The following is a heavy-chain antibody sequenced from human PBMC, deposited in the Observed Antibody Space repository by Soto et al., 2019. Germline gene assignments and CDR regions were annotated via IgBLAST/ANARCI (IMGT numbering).Heavy chain of an antibody. V-gene: IGHV4-30-2*03. J-gene: IGHJ4*02. CDR2: IYHSGST. CDR3: ARHPGSPGPRGIAAAVVDY. D-gene: IGHD6-13*01. CDR1: GGSISSGSYS. Sequence: SETLSLTCAVSGGSISSGSYSWGWIRQPPGKGLEWIGNIYHSGSTYYNPSLKSRVTISVDTSKNQFSLKLSSVTAADTAVYYCARHPGSPGPRGIAAAVVDYWGQGTLVTVSS.